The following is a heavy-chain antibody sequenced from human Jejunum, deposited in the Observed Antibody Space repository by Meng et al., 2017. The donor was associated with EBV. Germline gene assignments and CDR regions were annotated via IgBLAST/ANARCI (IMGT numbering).Heavy chain of an antibody. D-gene: IGHD3-16*01. CDR2: INSDGSST. Sequence: EVQLVESGGGLVQPGGSLRVSCAASGFSFSSYWIHLVRQAPGKGLVWVSRINSDGSSTNYADSVKGRFTISRDNAKNTLYLQMNSLRAEDTAVYYCASGGVSQWNLPHDYWGQGTLVTV. V-gene: IGHV3-74*01. CDR1: GFSFSSYW. J-gene: IGHJ4*02. CDR3: ASGGVSQWNLPHDY.